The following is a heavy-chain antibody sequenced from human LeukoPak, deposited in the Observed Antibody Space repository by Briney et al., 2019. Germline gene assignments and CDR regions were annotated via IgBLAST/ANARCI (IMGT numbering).Heavy chain of an antibody. Sequence: GGSLRLSCAASGFTFSSYAMSWVRQAPGKGLEWVSAISGSGGSTYYADSVKGRFTISRDNSKNTLYLQMNSLRAEDTAVYYCARVRYYDSSGLDIWGQGTMVTVSS. V-gene: IGHV3-23*01. CDR1: GFTFSSYA. CDR3: ARVRYYDSSGLDI. CDR2: ISGSGGST. D-gene: IGHD3-22*01. J-gene: IGHJ3*02.